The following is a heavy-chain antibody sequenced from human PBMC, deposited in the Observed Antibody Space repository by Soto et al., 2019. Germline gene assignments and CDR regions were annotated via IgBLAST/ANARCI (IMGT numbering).Heavy chain of an antibody. J-gene: IGHJ6*02. V-gene: IGHV1-58*01. D-gene: IGHD2-2*01. CDR2: IVVGSGNT. Sequence: GASVKVSCKASGFAFTSSAVQWVRQARGQRLEWIGWIVVGSGNTNYAQKFQERVTITRDMSTSTAYMELSSLRSEDTAVYYCAAEGLVVPAALYYYYYGMDVWGQATTVTVSS. CDR1: GFAFTSSA. CDR3: AAEGLVVPAALYYYYYGMDV.